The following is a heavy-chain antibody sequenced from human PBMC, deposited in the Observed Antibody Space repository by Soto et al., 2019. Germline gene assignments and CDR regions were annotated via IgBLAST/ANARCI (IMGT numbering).Heavy chain of an antibody. D-gene: IGHD3-3*01. Sequence: GGCERQSVAAAESTYIGGSRNCVRQAPGKGLEWVSYISSSSSTIYYADSVKGRFTISRDNAKNSLYLQMNSLRDEDTAVYYCARARRVGVVIIDYYYYGMDVWGQGTTVTVSS. CDR3: ARARRVGVVIIDYYYYGMDV. CDR1: ESTYIGGS. J-gene: IGHJ6*02. CDR2: ISSSSSTI. V-gene: IGHV3-48*02.